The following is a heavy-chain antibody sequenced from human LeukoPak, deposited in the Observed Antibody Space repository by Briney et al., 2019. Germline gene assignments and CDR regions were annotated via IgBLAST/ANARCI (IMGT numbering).Heavy chain of an antibody. J-gene: IGHJ4*02. V-gene: IGHV2-5*02. CDR1: GFSLSTGGMG. CDR3: AHKEYYALGSLGDSFDY. CDR2: IYWDDDK. D-gene: IGHD3-10*01. Sequence: ESGPTLVKPTQTLTLTCTFSGFSLSTGGMGVGWIRHPPGKALEWLAVIYWDDDKRHSPSLKSRLTITKYTSKNQGVLTMPNMDPVDTATYYCAHKEYYALGSLGDSFDYWGQGTLVTVSS.